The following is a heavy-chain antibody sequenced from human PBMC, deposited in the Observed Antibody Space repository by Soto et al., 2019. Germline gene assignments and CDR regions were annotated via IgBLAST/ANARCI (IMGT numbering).Heavy chain of an antibody. D-gene: IGHD3-10*01. CDR3: ARAPRGNYGYPSYFDY. Sequence: QVQLQESGPGLVKPSETLSLTCTVSGGSISSYYWSWIRQPPGKGLEWIGYIYYSGSTNYNPSLKSQVTISVDTSKNQFSLKLSSVTAADTAVYYCARAPRGNYGYPSYFDYWGQGTLVTVSS. CDR2: IYYSGST. CDR1: GGSISSYY. J-gene: IGHJ4*02. V-gene: IGHV4-59*01.